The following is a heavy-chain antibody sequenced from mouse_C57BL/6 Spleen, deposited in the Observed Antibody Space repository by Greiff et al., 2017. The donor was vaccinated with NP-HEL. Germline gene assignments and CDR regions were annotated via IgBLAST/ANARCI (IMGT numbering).Heavy chain of an antibody. D-gene: IGHD4-1*01. V-gene: IGHV1-53*01. Sequence: QVQLQQPGTELVKPGASVKLSCKASGYTFTSYWMHWVKQRPGQGLEWIGNINPSNGGTNYNEKFKSKATLTVDKPASTAYMQLSSLTSEDAAVYYCAREGGLGCFYFDYWGKGTTLTVSS. CDR2: INPSNGGT. CDR1: GYTFTSYW. CDR3: AREGGLGCFYFDY. J-gene: IGHJ2*01.